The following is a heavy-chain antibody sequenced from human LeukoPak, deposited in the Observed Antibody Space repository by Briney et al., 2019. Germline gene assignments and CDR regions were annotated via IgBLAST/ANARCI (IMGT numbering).Heavy chain of an antibody. J-gene: IGHJ4*02. Sequence: ASVKVSCKASGYTFTDYYMHWVRQAPGQGLEWMGWFHPNSGDTNYAQNFQGRVTMTRDTSISTAYMELSRLVSDDTAVYYCARGRDTGETTPPLGYWGQGTLVTVSS. CDR3: ARGRDTGETTPPLGY. CDR2: FHPNSGDT. V-gene: IGHV1-2*02. D-gene: IGHD5-18*01. CDR1: GYTFTDYY.